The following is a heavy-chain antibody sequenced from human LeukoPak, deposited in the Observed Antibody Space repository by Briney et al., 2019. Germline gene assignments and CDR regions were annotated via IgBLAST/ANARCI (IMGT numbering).Heavy chain of an antibody. CDR2: IYYTGTT. CDR1: GGSITGYY. CDR3: ARPSETGSRIRFDAFDI. V-gene: IGHV4-59*08. D-gene: IGHD3-3*02. Sequence: SETLSLTCTVSGGSITGYYWNWIRQPPGKGLEWIGCIYYTGTTNYNPSLKSRVTISVDTSKNQFSLKLSSVTAADTAVYYCARPSETGSRIRFDAFDIWGQGTMVTVSS. J-gene: IGHJ3*02.